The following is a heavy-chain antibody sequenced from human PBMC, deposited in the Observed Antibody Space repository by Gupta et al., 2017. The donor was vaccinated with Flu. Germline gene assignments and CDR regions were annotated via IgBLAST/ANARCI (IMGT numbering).Heavy chain of an antibody. CDR1: GFNFNQYW. CDR3: VRDRGLFFDY. Sequence: EVQLVEYGGDLVQPGGSLILSCEASGFNFNQYWIHWVRQVPGKGLMWVSRINADGTITTYEDSVKGRFTISRDNAKNTVYLQMNSLRVEDTAIYSCVRDRGLFFDYWGQGALVAVSS. CDR2: INADGTIT. V-gene: IGHV3-74*01. J-gene: IGHJ4*02.